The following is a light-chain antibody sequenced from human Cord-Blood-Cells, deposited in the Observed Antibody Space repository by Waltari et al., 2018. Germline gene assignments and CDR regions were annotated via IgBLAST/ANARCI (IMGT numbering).Light chain of an antibody. CDR2: GAS. J-gene: IGKJ2*01. CDR1: QSVSSSY. V-gene: IGKV3-20*01. Sequence: EIVLTQSPGTLSLSPGERATLSCRASQSVSSSYLAWYQQKPGQAPRLLIYGASSRATGLPDRFSGSGSGTDFTLTSSGLEPEDFAVYYCQQYGSSPLGYTFGQGTKLEIK. CDR3: QQYGSSPLGYT.